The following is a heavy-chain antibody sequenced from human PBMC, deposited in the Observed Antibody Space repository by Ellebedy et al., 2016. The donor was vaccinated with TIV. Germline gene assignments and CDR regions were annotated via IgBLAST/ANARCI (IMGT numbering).Heavy chain of an antibody. CDR1: GFTFSSFA. D-gene: IGHD3-22*01. CDR2: ISHTGSRT. J-gene: IGHJ4*02. Sequence: GESLKISCAASGFTFSSFAMSWVRQAPGKGLEWVSTISHTGSRTYYANSVEGRFIISRDTSKRTRYLQMSSLRAEDTAVYYCAKGRGGGSDTSAPRYYFDYWGLGTLVTVSS. CDR3: AKGRGGGSDTSAPRYYFDY. V-gene: IGHV3-23*01.